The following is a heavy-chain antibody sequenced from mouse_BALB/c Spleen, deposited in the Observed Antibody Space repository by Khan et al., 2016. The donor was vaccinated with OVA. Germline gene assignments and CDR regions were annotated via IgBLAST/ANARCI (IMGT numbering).Heavy chain of an antibody. V-gene: IGHV5-6*01. D-gene: IGHD4-1*01. Sequence: EVMLVESGGDLVKPGGSLKLSCAASGFTFSSYGMSWVRQTPDKRLEWVATISSGGDYNYYPDSVKGRFTISRDNAKNTLYLQMSSLKSEDTAMYYCASHLTGSFAYWGQGTLVTVSA. J-gene: IGHJ3*01. CDR2: ISSGGDYN. CDR3: ASHLTGSFAY. CDR1: GFTFSSYG.